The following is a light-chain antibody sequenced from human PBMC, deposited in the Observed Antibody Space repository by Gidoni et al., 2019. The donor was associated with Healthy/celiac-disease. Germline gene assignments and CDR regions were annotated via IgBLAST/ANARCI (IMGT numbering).Light chain of an antibody. Sequence: DIQLTHSPSPLPASVGDRVTITCRPSQSISRYLNCYQQKPGKAPKLLIYPASSLQSGVPSRFSGSRSGTDFTLTISSMQPEDFATYYCQQSYNTPPSTFGQGTKVEIK. J-gene: IGKJ1*01. CDR2: PAS. V-gene: IGKV1-39*01. CDR3: QQSYNTPPST. CDR1: QSISRY.